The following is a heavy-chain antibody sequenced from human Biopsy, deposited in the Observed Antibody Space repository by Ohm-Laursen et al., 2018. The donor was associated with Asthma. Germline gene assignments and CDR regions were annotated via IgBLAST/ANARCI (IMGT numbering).Heavy chain of an antibody. CDR3: ARPYCGGDCYSPFDY. V-gene: IGHV1-69*01. D-gene: IGHD2-21*01. CDR1: GGTFSSDA. CDR2: IFPIFGTP. J-gene: IGHJ4*02. Sequence: SSVNVSCKASGGTFSSDAISWVRQAPGQGLEWMVGIFPIFGTPNYPQKFHHRLTITADDSTTTVYMELSSLKLEDTAVYFCARPYCGGDCYSPFDYWGQGSLVTVSS.